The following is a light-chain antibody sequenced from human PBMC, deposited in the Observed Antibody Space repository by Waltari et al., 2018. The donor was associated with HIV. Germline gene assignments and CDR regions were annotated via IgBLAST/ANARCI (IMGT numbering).Light chain of an antibody. Sequence: QSVLTQPPSVSETPGQRVTISCSGSSSNIGSNSVNWYQHFPGEAPKLLIFSDNQRPSGVPDRFSGSKSGTSASLAISGLQSEDEADYYCAAWDGSLKGYVFGTGTKVTVL. CDR1: SSNIGSNS. CDR3: AAWDGSLKGYV. CDR2: SDN. J-gene: IGLJ1*01. V-gene: IGLV1-44*01.